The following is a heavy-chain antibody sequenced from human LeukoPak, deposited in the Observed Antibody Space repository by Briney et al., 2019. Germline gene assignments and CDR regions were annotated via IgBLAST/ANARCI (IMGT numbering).Heavy chain of an antibody. Sequence: SSETLSLTCTVSGGSISSYYWSWIRQPPGKGLEWIGYIYYSGSTNYNPSLKSRVTISVDTSKNQFSLKLSSVTAADTAVYYCAREIHDSSGYYPLNYYYYYMDVWGKGTTVTVSS. CDR2: IYYSGST. V-gene: IGHV4-59*01. D-gene: IGHD3-22*01. J-gene: IGHJ6*03. CDR3: AREIHDSSGYYPLNYYYYYMDV. CDR1: GGSISSYY.